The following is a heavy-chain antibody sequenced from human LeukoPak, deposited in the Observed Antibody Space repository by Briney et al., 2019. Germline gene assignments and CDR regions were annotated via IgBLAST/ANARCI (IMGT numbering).Heavy chain of an antibody. V-gene: IGHV1-69*05. CDR3: ARDRGYYYGSGSYTN. D-gene: IGHD3-10*01. CDR2: IIPIFGTA. J-gene: IGHJ4*02. CDR1: GGTFSSYA. Sequence: SVKVSCKASGGTFSSYAISWVRQAPGQGLEWMGGIIPIFGTANYAQKFQGRVTITTDESTSTAYMELSSLRSEETAVYYCARDRGYYYGSGSYTNWGQGTLVTVSS.